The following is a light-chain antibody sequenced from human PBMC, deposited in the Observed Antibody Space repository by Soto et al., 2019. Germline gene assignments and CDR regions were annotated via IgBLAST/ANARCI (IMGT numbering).Light chain of an antibody. Sequence: QSVLTQPPSASGTPGQRVTISCSGSSSNIGSNYVYWYKQLPGTAPKLLIYRNNQRPSGVPDRFSGSKSGTSGSLAISGRRSEDEADYYCAAWDDSLSGPVFGGGTQLTVL. CDR1: SSNIGSNY. CDR3: AAWDDSLSGPV. J-gene: IGLJ7*01. CDR2: RNN. V-gene: IGLV1-47*01.